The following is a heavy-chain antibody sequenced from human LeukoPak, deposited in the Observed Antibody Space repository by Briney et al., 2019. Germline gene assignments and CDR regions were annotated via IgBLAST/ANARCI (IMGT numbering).Heavy chain of an antibody. CDR1: GFTFDDYA. CDR2: ISWNSGSI. J-gene: IGHJ6*02. V-gene: IGHV3-9*01. D-gene: IGHD3-16*01. Sequence: PGRSLRLSCAASGFTFDDYAMHWVRQAPGKGLEWVSGISWNSGSIGYADSVKGRFTISRDNAKNSLYLQMNSLRAEDTALYYCAKDIWDSLGYYYGMDVRGQGTTVTVSS. CDR3: AKDIWDSLGYYYGMDV.